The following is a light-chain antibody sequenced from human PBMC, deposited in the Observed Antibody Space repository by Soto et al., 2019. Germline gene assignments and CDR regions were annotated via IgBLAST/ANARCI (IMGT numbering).Light chain of an antibody. CDR2: GAS. Sequence: EIVLTQSPATLSVSPGEGATLSCRASQSVGSLLAWYQQKPGQAPRLLIYGASTRATGIPARFSGSGSGTDFTLTISSLEPEDFAVYYCQQRSNWPPLITFGQGTRLEIK. J-gene: IGKJ5*01. CDR1: QSVGSL. V-gene: IGKV3-11*01. CDR3: QQRSNWPPLIT.